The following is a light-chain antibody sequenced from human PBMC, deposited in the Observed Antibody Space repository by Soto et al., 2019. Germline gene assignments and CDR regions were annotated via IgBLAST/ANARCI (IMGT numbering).Light chain of an antibody. CDR3: SSYTSSSTPYWV. Sequence: QSALTQPASVSGSPGPSLTISCTGTSSDVGGYNYVSWYQQHPGKAPKLMIYDVSNRPSGVSNRFSGSKSGNTASLTISGLQAEDEADYYCSSYTSSSTPYWVFGGGTKVTVL. CDR2: DVS. J-gene: IGLJ3*02. CDR1: SSDVGGYNY. V-gene: IGLV2-14*01.